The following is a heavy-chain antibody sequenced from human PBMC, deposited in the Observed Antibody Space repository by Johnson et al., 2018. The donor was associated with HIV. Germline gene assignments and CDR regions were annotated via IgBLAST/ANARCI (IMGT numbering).Heavy chain of an antibody. Sequence: VQLVESGGGLVKPGGSLRLSCAASGFTFSNAWMSWVRQAPGKGLEWVGRIKSKTDGGTTDYAAPVKGRFTISRDDSKNTLYLQMNSLKTEDTALYYCTTRVIAARAFDIWGQGTMVTVSS. D-gene: IGHD6-6*01. V-gene: IGHV3-15*01. CDR3: TTRVIAARAFDI. CDR1: GFTFSNAW. CDR2: IKSKTDGGTT. J-gene: IGHJ3*02.